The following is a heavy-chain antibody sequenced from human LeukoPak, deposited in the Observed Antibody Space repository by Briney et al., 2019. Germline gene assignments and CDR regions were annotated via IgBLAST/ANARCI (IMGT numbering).Heavy chain of an antibody. V-gene: IGHV7-4-1*02. J-gene: IGHJ4*02. CDR2: INTNTWNP. D-gene: IGHD6-19*01. Sequence: ASVKVSCKASGYTFTSSAMNWVRQAPGQRLEWMGWINTNTWNPTYAQDFTGRFVFSLDTSVSTAYLQISSLKAEDTAVYYCARVLPLYSSGWYRQTPYYFDYWGQGTLVTVSS. CDR1: GYTFTSSA. CDR3: ARVLPLYSSGWYRQTPYYFDY.